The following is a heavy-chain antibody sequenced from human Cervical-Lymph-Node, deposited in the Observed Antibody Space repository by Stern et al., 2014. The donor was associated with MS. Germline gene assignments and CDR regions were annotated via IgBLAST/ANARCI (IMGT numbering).Heavy chain of an antibody. Sequence: VQLVQSGGGVVQPGKSLGLSCAASGFRFINYGMVWVRQAPGTGLEWGAVISSDGSNKYYADSVKGRCTISRDNSKSTAFLQMNSLGTEDTAVYYCVRRHLFSPGALDVWGQGTTVAVSS. CDR3: VRRHLFSPGALDV. CDR1: GFRFINYG. V-gene: IGHV3-30*03. D-gene: IGHD3-10*01. CDR2: ISSDGSNK. J-gene: IGHJ6*02.